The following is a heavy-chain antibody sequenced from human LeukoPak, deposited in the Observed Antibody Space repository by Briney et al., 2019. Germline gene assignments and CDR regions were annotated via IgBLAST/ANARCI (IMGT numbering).Heavy chain of an antibody. V-gene: IGHV4-59*01. CDR2: IYYSGST. D-gene: IGHD4-23*01. Sequence: SETLSLTCTVSGGSISSYYWSWIRQPPGKGLEWIGYIYYSGSTNYNSSLKSRVTISVDTSKNQFSLKLSSVTAADTAVYYCARDGGNVIDYWGQGTLVTVSS. CDR3: ARDGGNVIDY. J-gene: IGHJ4*02. CDR1: GGSISSYY.